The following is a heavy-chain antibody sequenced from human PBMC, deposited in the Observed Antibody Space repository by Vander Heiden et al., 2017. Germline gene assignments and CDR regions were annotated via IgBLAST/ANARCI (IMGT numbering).Heavy chain of an antibody. D-gene: IGHD5-12*01. CDR3: ASGSYYGMDV. CDR1: GFTFSSFV. Sequence: EAQLLESGGDIAQPGGALSLSCAAPGFTFSSFVMSWGRQAPGKGLEWVSSVSADGGTTYYADSVKGRFTISRDNSKNRLYLDVNSLGAEDTAVYFAASGSYYGMDVWGRGTTVSVSS. V-gene: IGHV3-23*01. CDR2: VSADGGTT. J-gene: IGHJ6*02.